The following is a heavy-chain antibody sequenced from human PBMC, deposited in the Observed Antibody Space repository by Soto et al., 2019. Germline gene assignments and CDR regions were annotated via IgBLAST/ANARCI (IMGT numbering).Heavy chain of an antibody. J-gene: IGHJ6*03. CDR3: ARESGGATATLDYYYFYMDV. Sequence: QVQLVQSGAEVKEPGASVTVSCRASGDRFTDYYMHWVRQAPGQGLEWMGWINPNSGVTKYAQKFQGWVTMTRDTSIRTVYMQLSRLRFDDTAIYYCARESGGATATLDYYYFYMDVWHRDHGHRLL. CDR1: GDRFTDYY. V-gene: IGHV1-2*04. D-gene: IGHD5-12*01. CDR2: INPNSGVT.